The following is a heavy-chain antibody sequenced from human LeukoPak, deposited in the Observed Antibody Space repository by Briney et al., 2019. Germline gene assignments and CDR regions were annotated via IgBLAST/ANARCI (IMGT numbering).Heavy chain of an antibody. CDR3: ARERWWRGDY. D-gene: IGHD4-23*01. J-gene: IGHJ4*02. CDR2: ITRDSSNT. CDR1: GFTFSTYS. Sequence: GESLKISCAASGFTFSTYSMNWVRQAPGKGLEWVSSITRDSSNTYYSDSVKGRFTISRDNAKNSLYLQMNSLRAEDTAVYYCARERWWRGDYWGQGTLVTVSS. V-gene: IGHV3-21*01.